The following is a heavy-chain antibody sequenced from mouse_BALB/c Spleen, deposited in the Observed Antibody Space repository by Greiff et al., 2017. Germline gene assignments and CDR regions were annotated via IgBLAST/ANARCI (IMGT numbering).Heavy chain of an antibody. CDR1: GFTFSDYY. Sequence: EVQLVESGGGLVKPGGSLKLSCAASGFTFSDYYMYWVRQTPEKRLEWVATISDGGSYTYYPDSVKGRFTISRDNAKNNLYLQMSSLKSEDTAMYYCARDAYSLMDYWGQGTSVTVSS. J-gene: IGHJ4*01. CDR2: ISDGGSYT. V-gene: IGHV5-4*02. CDR3: ARDAYSLMDY. D-gene: IGHD2-10*01.